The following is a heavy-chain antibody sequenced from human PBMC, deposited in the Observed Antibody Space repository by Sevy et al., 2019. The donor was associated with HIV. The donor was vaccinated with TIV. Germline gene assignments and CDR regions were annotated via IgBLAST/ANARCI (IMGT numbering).Heavy chain of an antibody. D-gene: IGHD1-7*01. V-gene: IGHV4-59*01. CDR3: ARGDPELFYGMDV. CDR1: GDSISGYY. CDR2: IFYSRST. J-gene: IGHJ6*02. Sequence: SEILSLTCTVSGDSISGYYWNWIRQPPGKGLEWIGYIFYSRSTTYNPSLKSRVTISKDTSKNQFSLKLTSVTAADTAVYYCARGDPELFYGMDVWGQGTTVTVSS.